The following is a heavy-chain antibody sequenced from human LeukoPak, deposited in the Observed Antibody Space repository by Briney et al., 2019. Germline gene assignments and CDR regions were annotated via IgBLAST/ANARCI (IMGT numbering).Heavy chain of an antibody. V-gene: IGHV3-21*01. J-gene: IGHJ6*03. CDR2: ISSSSSYI. CDR3: ARGFTTSWSEFGYYYYMDV. Sequence: GGSLRLSCAASGFTFSSYSMNWVRQAPGKGLEWVSSISSSSSYIYYADSVKGRFTISRDNAKNSLYLQMNSLRAEDTAVYYCARGFTTSWSEFGYYYYMDVWGKGTTVTVSS. CDR1: GFTFSSYS. D-gene: IGHD2-2*01.